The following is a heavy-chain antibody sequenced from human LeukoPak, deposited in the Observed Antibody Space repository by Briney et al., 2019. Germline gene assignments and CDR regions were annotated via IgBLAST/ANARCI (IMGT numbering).Heavy chain of an antibody. V-gene: IGHV3-30*03. CDR3: ARDLGYCGGDCYYYYYYGMDV. Sequence: GGSLRLSFAASGFTFSNYGMHWVRQAPGKGLEGVAVISYDGSNKYYADSVKGRFTISRDNSKNTLYLQMNSLRAEDTAVYYCARDLGYCGGDCYYYYYYGMDVWGQGTTVTVSS. D-gene: IGHD2-21*02. CDR2: ISYDGSNK. J-gene: IGHJ6*02. CDR1: GFTFSNYG.